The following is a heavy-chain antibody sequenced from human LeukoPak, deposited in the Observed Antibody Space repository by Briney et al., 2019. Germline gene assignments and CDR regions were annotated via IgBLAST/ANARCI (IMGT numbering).Heavy chain of an antibody. V-gene: IGHV3-9*01. CDR3: AKELVGATTQGCGH. J-gene: IGHJ4*02. Sequence: SGGSLRLSCAASGFTFDDYAMHWVRQAPGKGLEWVSGISWNSGSIGYADSVKGRFTISRDNAKNSLYLQMNSLRAEDTALYYCAKELVGATTQGCGHWGQGTLVTVSS. CDR2: ISWNSGSI. CDR1: GFTFDDYA. D-gene: IGHD1-26*01.